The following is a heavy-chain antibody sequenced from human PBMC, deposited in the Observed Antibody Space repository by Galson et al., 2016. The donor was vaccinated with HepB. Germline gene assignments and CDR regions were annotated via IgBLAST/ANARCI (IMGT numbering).Heavy chain of an antibody. CDR1: GFNFGSYN. CDR3: AGDGQQGLVPDY. J-gene: IGHJ4*02. Sequence: SLRLSCAASGFNFGSYNMHWVRQAPGKGLEWLSVIWYDGTKRFFADSLEGRFTISRDNSKNTLYLQMNSLRVDDTAVYFCAGDGQQGLVPDYWGQGTLVSVSS. CDR2: IWYDGTKR. D-gene: IGHD6-19*01. V-gene: IGHV3-33*01.